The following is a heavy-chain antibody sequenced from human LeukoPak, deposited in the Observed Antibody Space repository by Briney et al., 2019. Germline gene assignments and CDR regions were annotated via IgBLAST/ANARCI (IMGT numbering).Heavy chain of an antibody. D-gene: IGHD4/OR15-4a*01. V-gene: IGHV3-53*01. CDR1: GFTVSSNS. J-gene: IGHJ4*02. CDR2: IYSDNT. Sequence: GSLRLSCTVSGFTVSSNSMSWVRQAPGKGLEWVSFIYSDNTHYSDSVKGRFTISRDNSKNTLYLQMNSLRAEDTAVYYCARRAGAYSHPYDYWGQGALVTVSS. CDR3: ARRAGAYSHPYDY.